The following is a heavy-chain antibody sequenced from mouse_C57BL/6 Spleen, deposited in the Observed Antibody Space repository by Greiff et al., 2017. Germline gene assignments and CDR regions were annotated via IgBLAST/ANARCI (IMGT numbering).Heavy chain of an antibody. D-gene: IGHD2-1*01. Sequence: VQLQQSGAELVRPGASVKLSCTASGFNIKDDYMHWVKQRPEQGLEWIGWIIPENGDTDYASKFQGKATITADTSSNTAYLQLSNLTSEDTAVYYCTTGYGNSFAYWGQGTLVTVSA. CDR2: IIPENGDT. CDR1: GFNIKDDY. V-gene: IGHV14-4*01. CDR3: TTGYGNSFAY. J-gene: IGHJ3*01.